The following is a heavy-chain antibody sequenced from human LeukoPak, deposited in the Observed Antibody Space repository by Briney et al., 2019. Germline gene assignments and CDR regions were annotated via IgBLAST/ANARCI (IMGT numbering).Heavy chain of an antibody. CDR3: ATYTLSQFWSGCYHFDY. CDR1: GGNFISYA. D-gene: IGHD3-3*01. V-gene: IGHV1-69*05. CDR2: IILMFGTS. Sequence: SVKVSCKASGGNFISYAVSWVRQAPGQGLEWMGGIILMFGTSNYAQKFQGRVTITTDESTTTAYMELSSLSSEDTAVYYCATYTLSQFWSGCYHFDYWGQGTLVSVSS. J-gene: IGHJ4*02.